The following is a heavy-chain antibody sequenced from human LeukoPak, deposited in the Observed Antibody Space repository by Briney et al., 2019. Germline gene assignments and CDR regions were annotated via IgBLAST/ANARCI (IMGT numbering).Heavy chain of an antibody. CDR1: GCTFSSYG. V-gene: IGHV1-18*01. CDR3: ARLVVRTYYYYMDV. Sequence: ASVKVSCKASGCTFSSYGISWVRQAPGQGLEWMGWISAYNGNTNYAQKLQGRVTMTTDTSTSTAYMELRSLRSDDTAVYYCARLVVRTYYYYMDVWGKGTTVTVSS. J-gene: IGHJ6*03. D-gene: IGHD3-10*01. CDR2: ISAYNGNT.